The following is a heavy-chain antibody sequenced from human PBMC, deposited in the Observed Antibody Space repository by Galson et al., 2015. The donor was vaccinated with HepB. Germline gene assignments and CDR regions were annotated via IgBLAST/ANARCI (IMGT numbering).Heavy chain of an antibody. Sequence: SLRLSCAASGFTFSSYGMHWVRQAPGKGLEWVAVIWYDGSNKYYADSVKGRFTISRDNSKNTLYLQMNSLRAEDTAVYYCARDSHSSSWYSDYWGQGTLVTVSS. V-gene: IGHV3-33*01. CDR2: IWYDGSNK. CDR1: GFTFSSYG. CDR3: ARDSHSSSWYSDY. J-gene: IGHJ4*02. D-gene: IGHD6-13*01.